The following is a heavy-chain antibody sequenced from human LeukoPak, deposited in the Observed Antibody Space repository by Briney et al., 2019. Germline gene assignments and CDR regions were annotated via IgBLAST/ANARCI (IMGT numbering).Heavy chain of an antibody. D-gene: IGHD2-8*01. Sequence: ASVKGSCKASGYTFTDFFIHWVRQAPGQGVEWMGWINPMSGGTNNGQRFKGRVTLTRDTPTSTAYMELSRVRSHDTAVYYCAREVCVNGVCQRYFDFWGQGTPVTVSS. J-gene: IGHJ4*02. V-gene: IGHV1-2*02. CDR3: AREVCVNGVCQRYFDF. CDR1: GYTFTDFF. CDR2: INPMSGGT.